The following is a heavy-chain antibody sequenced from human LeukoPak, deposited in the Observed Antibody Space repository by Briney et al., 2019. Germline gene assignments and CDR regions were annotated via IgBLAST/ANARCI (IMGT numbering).Heavy chain of an antibody. CDR1: GFTFSSYW. Sequence: GGSLRLSCAASGFTFSSYWMSWVRQAPGKGLEWVAYIRPDGNEKFYMDSVRGRFTISRDNAKNSLYLQVDSLRVDDTAVYYCARGRGFDSWGQGALVTISS. CDR2: IRPDGNEK. V-gene: IGHV3-7*01. CDR3: ARGRGFDS. J-gene: IGHJ4*02.